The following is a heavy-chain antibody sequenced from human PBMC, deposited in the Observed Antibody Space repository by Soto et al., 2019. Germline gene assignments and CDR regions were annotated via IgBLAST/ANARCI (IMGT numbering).Heavy chain of an antibody. J-gene: IGHJ4*02. CDR2: ITNTGITT. Sequence: GGSLRLSCAASGFGFSTHALSWVRQAPGKGLEWLSSITNTGITTHYADSVKGRFTISRENSRNTLHLQMNNLRVDATAVYYCAKGFGYGDTKHLLHWGQGTLLTVFS. D-gene: IGHD4-17*01. CDR3: AKGFGYGDTKHLLH. CDR1: GFGFSTHA. V-gene: IGHV3-23*01.